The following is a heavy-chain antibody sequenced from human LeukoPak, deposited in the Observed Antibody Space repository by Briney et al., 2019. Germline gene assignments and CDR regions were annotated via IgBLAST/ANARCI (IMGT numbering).Heavy chain of an antibody. J-gene: IGHJ4*02. Sequence: PSETLSLTCAVSGGSISSGGYSWSWIRQPPGKGLEWTGYIYHSGSTYYNPSLKSRVTISVDTSKNQFSLKLSSVTAADTAVYYCARGLQWLVSHRLYYFDYWGQGTLVTVSS. CDR3: ARGLQWLVSHRLYYFDY. V-gene: IGHV4-30-2*01. CDR2: IYHSGST. CDR1: GGSISSGGYS. D-gene: IGHD6-19*01.